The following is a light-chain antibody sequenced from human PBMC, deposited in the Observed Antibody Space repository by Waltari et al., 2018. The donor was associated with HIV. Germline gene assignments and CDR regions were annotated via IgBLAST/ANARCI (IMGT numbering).Light chain of an antibody. Sequence: QSVLTQPPSVSGAPGQGVTISCTGGSSHIGAGFDVPWYQQFPGTAPKLLIYGSTNRQSGVPDRFSGSKSGTSASLAIVGLQAEDEADYYCQSYDSSLSGWVFGGGTKLTVL. CDR1: SSHIGAGFD. CDR3: QSYDSSLSGWV. CDR2: GST. V-gene: IGLV1-40*01. J-gene: IGLJ3*02.